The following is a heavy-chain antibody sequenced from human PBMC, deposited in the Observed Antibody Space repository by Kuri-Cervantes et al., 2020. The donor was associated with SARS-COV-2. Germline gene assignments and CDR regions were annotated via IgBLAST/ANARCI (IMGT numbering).Heavy chain of an antibody. D-gene: IGHD4-23*01. Sequence: ETLSLTCAASGFTVSSNYMSWVRQAPGKGLEWVANIKQDGSEKYYVDSVKGRFTISRDNAKNSLYLQMNSLRAEDMALYYCAKTVGPHYYYYMDVWGKGTTVTVSS. CDR3: AKTVGPHYYYYMDV. CDR2: IKQDGSEK. V-gene: IGHV3-7*03. CDR1: GFTVSSNY. J-gene: IGHJ6*03.